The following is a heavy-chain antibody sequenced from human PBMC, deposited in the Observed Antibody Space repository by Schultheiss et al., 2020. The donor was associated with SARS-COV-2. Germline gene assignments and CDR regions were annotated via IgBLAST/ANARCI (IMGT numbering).Heavy chain of an antibody. CDR1: GFTFSSYW. J-gene: IGHJ5*02. Sequence: GGSLRLSCAASGFTFSSYWMSWVRQAPGKGLEWVSSISSSSSYIYYADSVKGRFTISRDNAKNSLYLQMNSLRAEDTAVYYCARAVFSTSCHWFDPWGQGTLVTVAS. CDR2: ISSSSSYI. D-gene: IGHD2-2*01. V-gene: IGHV3-21*01. CDR3: ARAVFSTSCHWFDP.